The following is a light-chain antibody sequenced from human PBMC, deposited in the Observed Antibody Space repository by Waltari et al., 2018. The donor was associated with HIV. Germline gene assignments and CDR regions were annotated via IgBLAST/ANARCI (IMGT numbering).Light chain of an antibody. CDR3: CTYAAKYVL. CDR1: GSDVGNFNF. Sequence: QSALTQPRSVSGSPGPSVTIPCTRTGSDVGNFNFVPWYQHLPAKAPKLLIYDVTKRPSVVPYRFSGSKSGDTSSLTSSGLQAEDEADYYCCTYAAKYVLFGGGTNLTVL. V-gene: IGLV2-11*01. J-gene: IGLJ2*01. CDR2: DVT.